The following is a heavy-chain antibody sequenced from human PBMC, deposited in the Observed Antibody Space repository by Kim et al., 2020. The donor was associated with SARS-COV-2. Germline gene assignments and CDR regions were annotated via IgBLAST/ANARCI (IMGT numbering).Heavy chain of an antibody. Sequence: YAQKFQGRVTMTRDTSTSTVYMELSSLRSEDTAVYYCASGAEAAAGPLDYWGQGTLVTVSS. V-gene: IGHV1-46*01. D-gene: IGHD6-13*01. J-gene: IGHJ4*02. CDR3: ASGAEAAAGPLDY.